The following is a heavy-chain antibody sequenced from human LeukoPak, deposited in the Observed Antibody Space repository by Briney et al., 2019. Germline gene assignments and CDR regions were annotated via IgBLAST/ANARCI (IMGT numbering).Heavy chain of an antibody. CDR2: INHSGST. CDR3: ASGYSYGTALDY. J-gene: IGHJ4*02. D-gene: IGHD5-18*01. CDR1: GGSFSGYY. Sequence: SETLSLTCAVYGGSFSGYYWSWIRQPPGKGLEWIGEINHSGSTNYNPSLKSRVTISVDTSKNQFSLKLSSVTAADTAVYYCASGYSYGTALDYWGQGTLVTVSS. V-gene: IGHV4-34*01.